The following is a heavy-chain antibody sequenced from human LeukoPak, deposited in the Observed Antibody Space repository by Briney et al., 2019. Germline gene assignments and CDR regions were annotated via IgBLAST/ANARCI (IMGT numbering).Heavy chain of an antibody. J-gene: IGHJ4*02. D-gene: IGHD3-3*01. CDR2: IYPGDSDT. V-gene: IGHV5-51*01. Sequence: GESLKISCKGSGYSFTSYWIGWVRQMPGKGLEWMGIIYPGDSDTRYSPSFQGQVTISADKSINTAYMELSSLRSDDTAVYYCARLAFYDFWSGYLDSWGQGTLVTVSS. CDR3: ARLAFYDFWSGYLDS. CDR1: GYSFTSYW.